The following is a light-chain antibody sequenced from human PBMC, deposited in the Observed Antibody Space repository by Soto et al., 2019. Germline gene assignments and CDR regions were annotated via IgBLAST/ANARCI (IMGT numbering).Light chain of an antibody. CDR2: DVS. J-gene: IGLJ2*01. CDR3: SSYTSSYTLV. V-gene: IGLV2-14*01. Sequence: QSVLTQPASVSGSPGQSITISCTGTSSDVGGYNYVSWYQQHPGKAPKLMIYDVSNRPSGVSNRFSGSKSGNTASLTISGLQAEDEADYYGSSYTSSYTLVFGGGTKVTVL. CDR1: SSDVGGYNY.